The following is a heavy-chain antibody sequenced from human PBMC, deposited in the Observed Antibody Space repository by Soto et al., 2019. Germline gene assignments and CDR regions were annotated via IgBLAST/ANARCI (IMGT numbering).Heavy chain of an antibody. CDR1: GGSISSYY. CDR2: IYYSGST. J-gene: IGHJ3*02. CDR3: ARQAKNAFDI. V-gene: IGHV4-59*08. Sequence: SETLSLTCTVSGGSISSYYWSWIRQPPGKGLEWIGYIYYSGSTNYNPSLKSRVTISVDTSKNKFSLKLSSATAADTAVYYCARQAKNAFDIWGQGTMVTVSS.